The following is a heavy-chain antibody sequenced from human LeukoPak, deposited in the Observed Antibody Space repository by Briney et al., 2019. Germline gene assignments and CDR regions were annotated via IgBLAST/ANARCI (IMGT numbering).Heavy chain of an antibody. CDR3: ARDHLGYCSSTSCLTRDWFDP. J-gene: IGHJ5*02. D-gene: IGHD2-2*01. CDR2: ISSSGSTI. CDR1: GFTISDYY. V-gene: IGHV3-11*01. Sequence: KPGGPLRLSCAASGFTISDYYMSWIRQAPGKGLEWVSYISSSGSTIYYADSVKGRFTISWDNAKNSLYLQMNSLRAEDTAVYYCARDHLGYCSSTSCLTRDWFDPWGQGTLVTVSS.